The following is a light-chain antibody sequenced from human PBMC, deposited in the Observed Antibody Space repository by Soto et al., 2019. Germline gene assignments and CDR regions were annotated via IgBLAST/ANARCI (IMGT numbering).Light chain of an antibody. CDR3: QQFNSYPPS. Sequence: DIQMTQSPSSLSASVGDRVTITCQASQDISNYLNWYQQKPGKAPKLLIYDASNLETGVPSRFSGSGSGTDFTLTISSLQPEDFATYYCQQFNSYPPSLGQGTRLEIK. V-gene: IGKV1-33*01. CDR2: DAS. CDR1: QDISNY. J-gene: IGKJ5*01.